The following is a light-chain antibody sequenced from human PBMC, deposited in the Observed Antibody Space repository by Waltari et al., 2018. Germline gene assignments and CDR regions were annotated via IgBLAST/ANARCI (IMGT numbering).Light chain of an antibody. V-gene: IGKV1-8*01. Sequence: AFRMTQSPSSLSASTGDRVTITCRASQHISNYLAWFQQRPGKAPELLIYEASTLQRGVPSRFSGSGSGTDFTLTITSLQSEDVAVYYCQQYFGLPLTFGGGTKLEIK. J-gene: IGKJ4*01. CDR2: EAS. CDR1: QHISNY. CDR3: QQYFGLPLT.